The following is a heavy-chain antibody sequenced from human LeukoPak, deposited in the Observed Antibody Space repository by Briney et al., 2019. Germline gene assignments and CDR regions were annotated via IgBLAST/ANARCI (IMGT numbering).Heavy chain of an antibody. D-gene: IGHD6-13*01. J-gene: IGHJ4*02. CDR2: IWYDGSNK. CDR1: GFTFSSYG. Sequence: GGSLRLSCAASGFTFSSYGMHWVRQAPGKGLEWVAVIWYDGSNKYYADSVKGRFTISRDNSKSMLYLQMNSLRAEDTAVYYCAREGAQRDGYYYFDYWGQGTLVTVSS. CDR3: AREGAQRDGYYYFDY. V-gene: IGHV3-33*01.